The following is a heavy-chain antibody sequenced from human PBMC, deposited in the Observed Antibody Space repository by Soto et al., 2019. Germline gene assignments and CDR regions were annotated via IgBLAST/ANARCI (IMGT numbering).Heavy chain of an antibody. CDR3: ARLSNGWSHGPFDY. V-gene: IGHV3-7*01. Sequence: EVQLLESGGGLVQPGGSLRLSCAASGFTFSIFWMNWVRQAPGKGLEWVANINQNGGEKNYVDSVKGRFTISRDNAKNSLYLQINSLRAEDTAIYYCARLSNGWSHGPFDYWGQGTLVTVSS. CDR2: INQNGGEK. CDR1: GFTFSIFW. D-gene: IGHD6-19*01. J-gene: IGHJ4*02.